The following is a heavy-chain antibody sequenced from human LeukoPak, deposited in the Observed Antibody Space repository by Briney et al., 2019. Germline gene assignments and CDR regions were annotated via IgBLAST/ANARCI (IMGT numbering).Heavy chain of an antibody. J-gene: IGHJ4*02. CDR2: IYYSGST. V-gene: IGHV4-30-4*08. CDR1: GGSISSGDYY. CDR3: ARTRRDYFDY. Sequence: SETLSLTCTVSGGSISSGDYYWSWIRQPPGKGLEWIGYIYYSGSTYYNPSLKSRVTISVATSKNQFSLKLSSVTAADTAVYYCARTRRDYFDYWGQGTLVTVSS.